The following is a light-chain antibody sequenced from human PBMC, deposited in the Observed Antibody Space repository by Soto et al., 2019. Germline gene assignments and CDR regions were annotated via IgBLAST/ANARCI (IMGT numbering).Light chain of an antibody. J-gene: IGLJ1*01. CDR2: EVN. Sequence: ALTQPPPPSRSPWQSVTLSCTGTSSVVGGYNYVSWYQQHPGKAPKLMIYEVNKRPSGVPDRFSGSKSGNTASLTVSGLQAEDEADYYCKSYEGSNIYVFGTGTKVTVL. V-gene: IGLV2-8*01. CDR1: SSVVGGYNY. CDR3: KSYEGSNIYV.